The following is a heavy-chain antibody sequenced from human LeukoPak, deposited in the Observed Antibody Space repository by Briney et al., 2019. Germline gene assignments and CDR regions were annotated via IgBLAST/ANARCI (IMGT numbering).Heavy chain of an antibody. CDR2: IYSGGST. Sequence: GGSLRLSCAASGFTVSSNYMGWVRQAPGKGLEWVSVIYSGGSTYYADSVKGRFTISRDNSKNTLYLQMNSLRAEDTAVYYCARDSSSPSGWFDPWGQGTLVTVSS. V-gene: IGHV3-66*02. CDR3: ARDSSSPSGWFDP. CDR1: GFTVSSNY. D-gene: IGHD6-6*01. J-gene: IGHJ5*02.